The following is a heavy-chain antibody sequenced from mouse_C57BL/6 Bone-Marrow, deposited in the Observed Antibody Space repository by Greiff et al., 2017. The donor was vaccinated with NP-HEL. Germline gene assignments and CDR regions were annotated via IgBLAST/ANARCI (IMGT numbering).Heavy chain of an antibody. V-gene: IGHV1-50*01. D-gene: IGHD1-2*01. CDR1: GYTFTSYW. CDR3: ARSWLLLEGFAY. J-gene: IGHJ3*01. CDR2: IDPSDSYT. Sequence: QVQLQQPGAELVKPGASVKLSCKASGYTFTSYWMQWVKQRPGQGLEWIGEIDPSDSYTNYNQKFKGKATMTVDTSSSTAYMQLSSLPSEDAAVYYCARSWLLLEGFAYWGQGTLVTVSA.